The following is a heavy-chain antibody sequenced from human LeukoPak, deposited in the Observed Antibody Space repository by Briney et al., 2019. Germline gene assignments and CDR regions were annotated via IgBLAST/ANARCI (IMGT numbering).Heavy chain of an antibody. J-gene: IGHJ3*02. CDR3: ARDGPIDPLEI. V-gene: IGHV1-2*02. CDR2: MDDNSGDT. Sequence: ASVKVSCKASGYTFNDYFMHWVRQAPGQGLEWMGWMDDNSGDTSYAQKFQGRVTMARDTSISTAYMELSRLGSDDTAAYYCARDGPIDPLEIWGQGTMVTV. CDR1: GYTFNDYF.